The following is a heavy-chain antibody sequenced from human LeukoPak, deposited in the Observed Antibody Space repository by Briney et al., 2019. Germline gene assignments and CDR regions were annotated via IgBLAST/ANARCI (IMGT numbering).Heavy chain of an antibody. CDR1: GLPIADFA. V-gene: IGHV3-43*02. Sequence: GGSLRLSCVASGLPIADFAMHWVRQAPGEGLGWVSLISGDGVSTFYADSVKGRFSISRDNSKNSLSLEMNSLRTEDTAMYYCARESGKFDYWGQGTLVAVSS. CDR2: ISGDGVST. CDR3: ARESGKFDY. J-gene: IGHJ4*02.